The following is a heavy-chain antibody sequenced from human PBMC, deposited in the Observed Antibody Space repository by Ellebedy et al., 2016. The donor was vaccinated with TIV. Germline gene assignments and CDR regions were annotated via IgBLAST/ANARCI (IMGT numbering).Heavy chain of an antibody. CDR2: IYYSGST. Sequence: SETLSLTCTVSGGSISSGGYYWSWIRQHPGKGLEWIGYIYYSGSTYYNPSLKSRVTISVDTSKNQFSLKLSSVTAADTAVYYCARASFTAMVDWFDPWGQGTLVTVSS. D-gene: IGHD5-18*01. CDR1: GGSISSGGYY. V-gene: IGHV4-31*03. CDR3: ARASFTAMVDWFDP. J-gene: IGHJ5*02.